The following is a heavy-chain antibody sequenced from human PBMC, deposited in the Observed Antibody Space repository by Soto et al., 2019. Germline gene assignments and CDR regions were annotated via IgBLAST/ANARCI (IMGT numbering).Heavy chain of an antibody. D-gene: IGHD2-2*01. V-gene: IGHV1-46*01. J-gene: IGHJ4*02. CDR3: ARDGVVVPSALYYFDY. CDR2: INPSGYGT. Sequence: ASVKVSCKASGYTLTSYYMHWVRQAPGQGLEWMGIINPSGYGTSYAQKFQGRVTMTRDTSTSTFYMELRSLRSDDTAVYFCARDGVVVPSALYYFDYWGQGTLVTVSS. CDR1: GYTLTSYY.